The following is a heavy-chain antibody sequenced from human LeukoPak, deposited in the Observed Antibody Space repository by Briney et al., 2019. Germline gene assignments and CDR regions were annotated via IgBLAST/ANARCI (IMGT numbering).Heavy chain of an antibody. D-gene: IGHD3-3*01. CDR1: GFTFSSYS. CDR2: ISSSSSTI. J-gene: IGHJ4*02. V-gene: IGHV3-48*01. CDR3: ARDSEDDFRSGYLFDY. Sequence: GGSLRLSCAAPGFTFSSYSMNWVRQAPGKGLEWVSYISSSSSTIYYADSVRGRFTISRDNAKNSLYLQMNSLRAEDTAVYYCARDSEDDFRSGYLFDYWGQGTLVTVSS.